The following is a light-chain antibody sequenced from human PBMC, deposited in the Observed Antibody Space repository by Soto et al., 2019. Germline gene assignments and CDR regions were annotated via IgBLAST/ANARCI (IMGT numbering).Light chain of an antibody. CDR2: GAS. CDR3: QHYNNWPPWT. J-gene: IGKJ1*01. CDR1: QSVSSN. V-gene: IGKV3-15*01. Sequence: EIVMTQSPATLSVSPGERATLSCRASQSVSSNLAWYQQKPGQAPRLHIYGASTRATGIPARFSGSGSGTDFTLTISSLQSEDFAVYYCQHYNNWPPWTFGQGTRVEIK.